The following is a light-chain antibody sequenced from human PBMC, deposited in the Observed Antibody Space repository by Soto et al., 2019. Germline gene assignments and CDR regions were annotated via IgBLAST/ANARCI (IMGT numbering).Light chain of an antibody. J-gene: IGKJ4*02. CDR3: QQRSNWPFT. V-gene: IGKV3-11*01. Sequence: EIVLTQSPATLSLSPGERATLSCRASQSVSSYLAWYQQKPGQAPRLLIYDASNRATGIPARFSGSGCGTEFTLTISRLEPEDFAVYYCQQRSNWPFTFGGGTKVEIK. CDR1: QSVSSY. CDR2: DAS.